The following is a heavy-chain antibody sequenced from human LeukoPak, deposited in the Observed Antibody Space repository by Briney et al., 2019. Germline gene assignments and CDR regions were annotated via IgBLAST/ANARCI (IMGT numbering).Heavy chain of an antibody. CDR1: GFTFSSYG. J-gene: IGHJ4*02. Sequence: AGGSLRLSCAASGFTFSSYGMHWVRQAPGKGLEWVAVISYDGSNKYYADSVKGRFTISRDNSKNTLFLHINSLRADDTALYYCAKDRLGAMLYFDSWGQGTLVTVSS. D-gene: IGHD3-16*01. CDR3: AKDRLGAMLYFDS. V-gene: IGHV3-30*18. CDR2: ISYDGSNK.